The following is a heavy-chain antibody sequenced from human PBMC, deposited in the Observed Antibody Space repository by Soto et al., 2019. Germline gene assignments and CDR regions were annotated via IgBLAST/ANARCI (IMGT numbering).Heavy chain of an antibody. D-gene: IGHD2-2*01. CDR2: ISSSSSYT. CDR1: GFTFSDYY. V-gene: IGHV3-11*06. J-gene: IGHJ6*02. Sequence: PGGSLRLSCATPGFTFSDYYMSWIPQAPGKGLEGVSYISSSSSYTNYADSVKGRFTISRDNAKNSLYLQMNSLRAEDTAVYYCARDWRPAAIYGMDVWGQGATVTVSS. CDR3: ARDWRPAAIYGMDV.